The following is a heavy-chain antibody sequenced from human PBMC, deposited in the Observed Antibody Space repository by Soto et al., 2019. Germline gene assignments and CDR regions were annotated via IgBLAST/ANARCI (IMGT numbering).Heavy chain of an antibody. D-gene: IGHD2-15*01. Sequence: QVQLVESGGGVVQPGRSLRLSCAVSGFTFSSYGMHWVRQAPGKGLEWVAVIWYDGSDKYYADSVRGRFTISRDNSKNTLYLQMNSLRVEDMAVYYCARGSVAALDYWGQGTQVTVSS. J-gene: IGHJ4*02. CDR1: GFTFSSYG. CDR2: IWYDGSDK. CDR3: ARGSVAALDY. V-gene: IGHV3-33*01.